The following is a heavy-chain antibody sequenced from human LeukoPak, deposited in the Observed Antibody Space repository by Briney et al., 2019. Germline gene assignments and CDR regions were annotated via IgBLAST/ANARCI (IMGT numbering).Heavy chain of an antibody. CDR1: VFTFSSYW. CDR3: ARGKQWENY. J-gene: IGHJ4*02. V-gene: IGHV3-7*03. D-gene: IGHD1-26*01. CDR2: IKQDGSEK. Sequence: GGSLRLSCAASVFTFSSYWMSWVRQAPGKGLEWVANIKQDGSEKYYVDSVKGRFTISRDNAKNSLYLQMNSLRAEDTAVYYCARGKQWENYWGQGTLVTVSS.